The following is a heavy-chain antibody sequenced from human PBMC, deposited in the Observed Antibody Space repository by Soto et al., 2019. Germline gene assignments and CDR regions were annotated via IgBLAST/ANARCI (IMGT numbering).Heavy chain of an antibody. D-gene: IGHD2-21*02. J-gene: IGHJ4*02. CDR2: ISSSSSYT. CDR3: ARGRVVATAYCGGDCAIPGY. Sequence: QVQLVESGGGLVKPGGSLRLSCAASGFTFSDYYMSWIRQAPGKGLEWVSYISSSSSYTNYADSVKGRFTISRDNAKNSLYLLMNSLRAEDTAVYYCARGRVVATAYCGGDCAIPGYWGQGTLVTVSS. V-gene: IGHV3-11*05. CDR1: GFTFSDYY.